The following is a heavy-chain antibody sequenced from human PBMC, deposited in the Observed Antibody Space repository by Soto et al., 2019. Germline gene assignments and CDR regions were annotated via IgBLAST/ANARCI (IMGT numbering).Heavy chain of an antibody. CDR1: GFSFGSSW. CDR3: ARDVSPGSSSLYLDAFDI. D-gene: IGHD6-13*01. J-gene: IGHJ3*02. V-gene: IGHV3-7*05. CDR2: IKKDGSKI. Sequence: EVQLVESGGDLVQPGGSLRLSCAASGFSFGSSWMTWVRQAPGKGLEWVANIKKDGSKINYLDSVRGRFTVSRDNAKNSLSLAMNSLRAEDTALYYGARDVSPGSSSLYLDAFDIWGQGTIVTVSS.